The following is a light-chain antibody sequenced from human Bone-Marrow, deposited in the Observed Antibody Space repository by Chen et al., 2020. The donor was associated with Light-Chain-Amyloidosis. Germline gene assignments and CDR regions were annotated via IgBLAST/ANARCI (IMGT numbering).Light chain of an antibody. J-gene: IGKJ4*01. Sequence: IVFTQSPATLSLSPGERATLSCRASQSVSSYLAWYQPKPGQAPRLLIYGASIRATCIPDRFSGSGSGTDFTLTISRLEPEDFAVYYCQQYGGSSTFGGGTKVEIK. CDR1: QSVSSY. CDR3: QQYGGSST. CDR2: GAS. V-gene: IGKV3-20*01.